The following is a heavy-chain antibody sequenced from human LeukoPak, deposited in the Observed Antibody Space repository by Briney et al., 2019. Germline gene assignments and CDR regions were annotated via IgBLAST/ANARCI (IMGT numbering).Heavy chain of an antibody. CDR2: ISGSGGST. Sequence: GGSLRLSCAASGFTFSSYSMNWVRQAPGKGLEWVSAISGSGGSTYYADSVKGRFTISRDNSKNTLYLQMNSLRAEDTAVYHCAKAPGAAAGTGWDQGTLVTVSS. D-gene: IGHD6-13*01. V-gene: IGHV3-23*01. CDR3: AKAPGAAAGTG. CDR1: GFTFSSYS. J-gene: IGHJ4*02.